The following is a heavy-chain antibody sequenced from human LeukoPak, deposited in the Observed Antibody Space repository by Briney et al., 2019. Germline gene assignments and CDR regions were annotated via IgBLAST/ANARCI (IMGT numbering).Heavy chain of an antibody. J-gene: IGHJ3*02. Sequence: SQTLSLTCTVSGGSISSGDYYWSWIRQPPGKGLEWIGCIYYSGNTYYNPSLKSRVTISVDTSKNQFSLKLSSVTAADTAVYYCARDIKSGSGRPTGAFDIWGQGTMVTVSS. CDR2: IYYSGNT. D-gene: IGHD1-26*01. CDR1: GGSISSGDYY. V-gene: IGHV4-30-4*08. CDR3: ARDIKSGSGRPTGAFDI.